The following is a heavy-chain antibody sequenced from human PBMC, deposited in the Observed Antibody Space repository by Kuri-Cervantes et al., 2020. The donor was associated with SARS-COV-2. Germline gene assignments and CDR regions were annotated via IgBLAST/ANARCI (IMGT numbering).Heavy chain of an antibody. J-gene: IGHJ4*02. CDR1: GFTFSGHW. CDR3: VRDGDHWNFDY. D-gene: IGHD1-1*01. CDR2: IDPAGSYT. Sequence: LSLTCAASGFTFSGHWIHWVRRAPGKGLVWVSRIDPAGSYTNNADSVKGRFNLSRDKAKNMPFLQTNSLSAEDKAVYYCVRDGDHWNFDYWGQGTLVTVSS. V-gene: IGHV3-74*01.